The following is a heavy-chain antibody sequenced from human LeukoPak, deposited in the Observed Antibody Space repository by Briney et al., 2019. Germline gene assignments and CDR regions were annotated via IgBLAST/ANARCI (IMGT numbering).Heavy chain of an antibody. CDR2: IKQDGNEK. CDR3: AGYGSEPDEDWFDP. V-gene: IGHV3-7*01. Sequence: GGSLRLSCAASGFTFSNYWMSWVRQAPGKGLEWVTNIKQDGNEKYYVDSVKGRFTISRDNAKNSLYLQMNSLRAEDTAVYYCAGYGSEPDEDWFDPWGQGTLVTVSS. CDR1: GFTFSNYW. D-gene: IGHD3-10*01. J-gene: IGHJ5*02.